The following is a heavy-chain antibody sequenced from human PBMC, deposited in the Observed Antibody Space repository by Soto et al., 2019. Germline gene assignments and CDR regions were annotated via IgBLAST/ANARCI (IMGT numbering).Heavy chain of an antibody. CDR3: AKDRRADWESYYYYAMDV. D-gene: IGHD1-26*01. CDR1: GGTFSSFT. Sequence: SVKVSCKASGGTFSSFTSSWVRQAPGQGLEWMGGIIPIYGTANYAQKFQGRVTITADASTRTAYMELSSLRSEDTAVYYCAKDRRADWESYYYYAMDVWGQGTTVTVCS. J-gene: IGHJ6*02. CDR2: IIPIYGTA. V-gene: IGHV1-69*13.